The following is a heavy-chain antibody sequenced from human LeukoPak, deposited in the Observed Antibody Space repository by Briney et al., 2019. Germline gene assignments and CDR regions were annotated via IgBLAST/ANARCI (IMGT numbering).Heavy chain of an antibody. CDR2: MNPESGKT. CDR1: GYTFTSHH. J-gene: IGHJ4*02. D-gene: IGHD1-1*01. V-gene: IGHV1-8*01. Sequence: ASLKVSCKASGYTFTSHHINWVRQATGQGFEWMGWMNPESGKTDFAQKFQGRFTMTWDTSSSTAYMKLSSLTSEDTAVYYCARGRPTNLNGIYWGQGTLVSVSS. CDR3: ARGRPTNLNGIY.